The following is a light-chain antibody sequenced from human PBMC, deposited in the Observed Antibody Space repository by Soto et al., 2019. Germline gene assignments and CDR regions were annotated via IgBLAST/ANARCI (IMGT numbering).Light chain of an antibody. V-gene: IGKV1-6*01. J-gene: IGKJ5*01. Sequence: AIQMTQSPSSLFASVGHRVTITCRASQGIRNDLVWYQQKPGKAPKLLIYASYSLQIGVTSRFSGSGSGTDFTLTISSLQPEDFATYYCLQDYNYPPTFGQGTRLDIK. CDR2: ASY. CDR1: QGIRND. CDR3: LQDYNYPPT.